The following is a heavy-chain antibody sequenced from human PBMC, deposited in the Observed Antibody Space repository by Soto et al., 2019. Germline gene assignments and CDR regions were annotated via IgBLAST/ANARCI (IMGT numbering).Heavy chain of an antibody. J-gene: IGHJ4*02. D-gene: IGHD3-3*01. CDR2: IYYSGST. V-gene: IGHV4-31*03. CDR3: ARDVYGSGVDY. Sequence: SETLSLTCTVSGGSISSGGYYWSWIRQHPGKGLEWIGYIYYSGSTYYNPSLKSRVTISVDTSKNQFSLKLSSVTAADTAVYYCARDVYGSGVDYWGQGTLVTVSS. CDR1: GGSISSGGYY.